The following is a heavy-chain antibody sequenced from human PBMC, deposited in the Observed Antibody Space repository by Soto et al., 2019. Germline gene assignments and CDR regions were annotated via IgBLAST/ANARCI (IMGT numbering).Heavy chain of an antibody. CDR2: FSGTGGYT. CDR3: ARGQRALITYGPFDP. Sequence: TGGSLRLSCAASGFTLSSYAMSWVRQAPGKGLEWVSTFSGTGGYTYYADSVKGRFTISGDDSKNTLFLHMNSLRAADTAVYYCARGQRALITYGPFDPWGQGTLVTVSS. CDR1: GFTLSSYA. V-gene: IGHV3-23*01. J-gene: IGHJ5*02. D-gene: IGHD4-17*01.